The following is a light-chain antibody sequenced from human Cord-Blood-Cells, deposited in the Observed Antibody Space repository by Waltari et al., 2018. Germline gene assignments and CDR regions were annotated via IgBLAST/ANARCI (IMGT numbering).Light chain of an antibody. CDR2: YDS. CDR1: RSGSKS. V-gene: IGLV3-21*04. J-gene: IGLJ1*01. CDR3: QVWDSSSDHYV. Sequence: SYVLTQPPSLSAAPGKTARIPCGGNRSGSKSVHWYQQKPGQAPVLVIYYDSDRPSGIPERFSGSNSGNTATLTISRVEAGDEADYYCQVWDSSSDHYVFGTGTKVTVL.